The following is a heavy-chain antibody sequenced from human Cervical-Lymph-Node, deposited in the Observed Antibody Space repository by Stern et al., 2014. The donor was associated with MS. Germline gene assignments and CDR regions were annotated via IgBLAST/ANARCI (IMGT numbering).Heavy chain of an antibody. D-gene: IGHD5-12*01. J-gene: IGHJ5*02. CDR3: AKDSEYSASESAS. CDR2: VLSDGSNT. CDR1: GVTFSNFA. Sequence: VQLVQSGGGVVQPGRSLRLSCSASGVTFSNFAMHWVRQAPGKGLEWVAVVLSDGSNTYYADSVKGRFTISRDVSKITVFLQMNSLGAEDTAVYYCAKDSEYSASESASWGQGTLVTVPS. V-gene: IGHV3-30*18.